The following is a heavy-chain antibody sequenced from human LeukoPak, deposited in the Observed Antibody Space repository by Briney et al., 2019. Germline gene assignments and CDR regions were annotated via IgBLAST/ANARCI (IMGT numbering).Heavy chain of an antibody. J-gene: IGHJ4*02. V-gene: IGHV6-1*01. D-gene: IGHD2-8*02. Sequence: QTLSLTRAISGGNVSSNSAAWNWITQSPASGLEWLGRTYHRSRWYSESAVSLKGRITINPDTYKNQFSLQLNSVAPEDTAVYYCARTTGHFDYWGQGTLVTVSS. CDR2: TYHRSRWYS. CDR1: GGNVSSNSAA. CDR3: ARTTGHFDY.